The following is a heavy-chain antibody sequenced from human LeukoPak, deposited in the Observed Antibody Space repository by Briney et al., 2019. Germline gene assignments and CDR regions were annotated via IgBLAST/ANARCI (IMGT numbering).Heavy chain of an antibody. Sequence: ASVKVSCKASGYTFTGYYMHWVRQAPGQGLEWMGWINPNSGGTNYAQKFQGRVTMTRDTSISTAYMELSRLRSDDTAVYYCASLYHDSRGDAFDIWGQGTMVTVSS. CDR1: GYTFTGYY. J-gene: IGHJ3*02. D-gene: IGHD3-22*01. CDR2: INPNSGGT. V-gene: IGHV1-2*02. CDR3: ASLYHDSRGDAFDI.